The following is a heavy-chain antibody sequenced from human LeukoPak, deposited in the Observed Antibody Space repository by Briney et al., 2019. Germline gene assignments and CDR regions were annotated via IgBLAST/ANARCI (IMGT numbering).Heavy chain of an antibody. Sequence: GGSLRLSCAASGFTFRSYAMSWVRQAPGKGLEWVSAISGSGGSTYYADSVKGRFTISRDNSKNTLYLQMNSLRAEDTAVYYCTNSRTAYCGGDCYSPDYWGQGTLVTVSS. CDR1: GFTFRSYA. V-gene: IGHV3-23*01. CDR3: TNSRTAYCGGDCYSPDY. CDR2: ISGSGGST. J-gene: IGHJ4*02. D-gene: IGHD2-21*02.